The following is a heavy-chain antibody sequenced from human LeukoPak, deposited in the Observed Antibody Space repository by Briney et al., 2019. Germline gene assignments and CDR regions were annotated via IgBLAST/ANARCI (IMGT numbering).Heavy chain of an antibody. V-gene: IGHV1-46*01. J-gene: IGHJ5*02. CDR3: ARDDFDTAMVYNFFDP. CDR1: GYTFSGHY. Sequence: GASVKVSCKASGYTFSGHYIHWVRQAPGQGLEWMGVMHPTGGSTNYAQKFQGRVTMTRDTSTSTVYMELRDLTSEDTAVYYCARDDFDTAMVYNFFDPWGPGTLVTVSS. D-gene: IGHD5-18*01. CDR2: MHPTGGST.